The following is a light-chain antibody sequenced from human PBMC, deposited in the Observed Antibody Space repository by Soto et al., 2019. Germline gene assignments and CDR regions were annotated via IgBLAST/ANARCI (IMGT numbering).Light chain of an antibody. V-gene: IGKV3-11*01. CDR2: DAS. CDR3: QQRNKWPLT. Sequence: EIVLTQSPVTLSLSPGERATLSCRASQSVSSYLAWYQQKPGQAPRLLIYDASNRATGIPARFSGSGSGTDFTLTISSLEPEDFAAYYCQQRNKWPLTFGLGTRLEIK. J-gene: IGKJ5*01. CDR1: QSVSSY.